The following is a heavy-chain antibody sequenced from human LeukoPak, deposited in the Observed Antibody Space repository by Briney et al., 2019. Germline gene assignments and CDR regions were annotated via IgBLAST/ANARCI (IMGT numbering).Heavy chain of an antibody. CDR3: ARPVPAAPEVFGY. V-gene: IGHV3-23*01. CDR2: ISGSGGST. CDR1: GFTFSSYA. D-gene: IGHD2-2*01. J-gene: IGHJ4*02. Sequence: GGSLRLSCAASGFTFSSYAMSWVRQAPGKGLEWVSAISGSGGSTFYADSVKGRFTISRDNAKNSLYLQMNSLRAEDTAVYYCARPVPAAPEVFGYWGQGTLVTVSS.